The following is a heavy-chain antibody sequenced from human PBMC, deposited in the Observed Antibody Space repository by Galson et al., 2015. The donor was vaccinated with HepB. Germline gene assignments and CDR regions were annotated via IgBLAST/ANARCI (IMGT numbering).Heavy chain of an antibody. V-gene: IGHV1-18*01. CDR3: ARDRDVSGSQGY. CDR1: GYTFNNYG. J-gene: IGHJ4*02. Sequence: SVKVSCKASGYTFNNYGIGWVRQAPGQGLEWMGWISISNGKTTYAQKLQDRVTVTTDISTSTAYMELRSLTSDDAAVYYCARDRDVSGSQGYWGQGTLVTVSS. CDR2: ISISNGKT. D-gene: IGHD3-10*01.